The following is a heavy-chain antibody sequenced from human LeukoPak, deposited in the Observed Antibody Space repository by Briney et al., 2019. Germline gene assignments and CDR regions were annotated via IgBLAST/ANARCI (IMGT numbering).Heavy chain of an antibody. CDR3: AKDTQGTMVRGYYGMDV. Sequence: GGSLRLSCAASGFTSKNYAMSWVRQAPGEGLEWVAAISGSGSNTFYADSVKGRFTISRDNSKNTLYLQMNSLRAEDTAVYYCAKDTQGTMVRGYYGMDVWGQGTTVTVSS. CDR2: ISGSGSNT. CDR1: GFTSKNYA. V-gene: IGHV3-23*01. J-gene: IGHJ6*02. D-gene: IGHD3-10*01.